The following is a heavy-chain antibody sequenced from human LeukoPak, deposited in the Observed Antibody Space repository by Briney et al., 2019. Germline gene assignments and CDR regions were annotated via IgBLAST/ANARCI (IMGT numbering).Heavy chain of an antibody. CDR1: GGTFSSYV. V-gene: IGHV1-69*06. J-gene: IGHJ4*02. Sequence: GASVKVSCKASGGTFSSYVINWVRQAPGQGLEWVGGINPIFGTANYAQKFQGRVTITADKSKSTAYMEVSSQRSGDTAVYYCAXXXXYFDWLSENYYFDYWGQGTLVTVSS. CDR3: AXXXXYFDWLSENYYFDY. D-gene: IGHD3-9*01. CDR2: INPIFGTA.